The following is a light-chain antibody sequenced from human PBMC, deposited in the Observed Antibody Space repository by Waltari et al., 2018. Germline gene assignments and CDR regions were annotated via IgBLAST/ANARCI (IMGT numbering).Light chain of an antibody. V-gene: IGKV4-1*01. J-gene: IGKJ1*01. CDR3: QQYYSSWT. CDR1: QSVLYSSNNKNY. CDR2: WAS. Sequence: DIVMTQSPDSLAVSLGERATLNCKSRQSVLYSSNNKNYLAWYQQKPGQPPKLLIYWASTRESGVPDRFSGSGSGTDFTLTISSLQAEDVAVYYCQQYYSSWTFGQGTKVEIK.